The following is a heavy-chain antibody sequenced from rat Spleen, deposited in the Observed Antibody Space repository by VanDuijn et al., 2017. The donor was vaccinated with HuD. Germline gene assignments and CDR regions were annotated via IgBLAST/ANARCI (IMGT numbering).Heavy chain of an antibody. D-gene: IGHD1-11*01. J-gene: IGHJ2*01. CDR2: ITSGGSNT. CDR3: ARREYGGFFGYFDY. CDR1: GFIFSDYA. Sequence: EVQLVESGGGLVQPGRSLKLSCAASGFIFSDYAMAWVRQAPTKGLEWVATITSGGSNTYYPDSVKGRFTISRDNAKSTLYLQMDSLRSEDTATYYCARREYGGFFGYFDYWGQGVMVTVSS. V-gene: IGHV5-17*01.